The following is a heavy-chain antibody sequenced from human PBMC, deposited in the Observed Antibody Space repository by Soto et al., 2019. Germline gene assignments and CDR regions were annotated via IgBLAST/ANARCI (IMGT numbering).Heavy chain of an antibody. V-gene: IGHV3-48*01. CDR2: ISSSSSTI. D-gene: IGHD1-20*01. Sequence: EVQLVESGGGLVQPGGSLRLSCAASGFTFSSYSMNWVRQAPGKGLEWVSYISSSSSTIYYADSVKGRFTISRDNAKNSLYLQMNSLRAEDTAVYYCARSGITRRSYEGDYWGQGTLVTVSS. J-gene: IGHJ4*02. CDR3: ARSGITRRSYEGDY. CDR1: GFTFSSYS.